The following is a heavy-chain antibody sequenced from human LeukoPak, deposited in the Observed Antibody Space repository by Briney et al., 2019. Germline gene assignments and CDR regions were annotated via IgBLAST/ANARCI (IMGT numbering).Heavy chain of an antibody. Sequence: HPGRSLRLSCAASGFTFSSYAMHWVRQTPGKGLDWVAVISHHGSDKFYAGSVKGRFTISRDNSKNTLYLQMNSLRAEDTAVYYCARGAFTMVRGKTFWGPGFDYWGQGTLVTVSS. CDR1: GFTFSSYA. V-gene: IGHV3-30-3*01. CDR2: ISHHGSDK. J-gene: IGHJ4*02. D-gene: IGHD3-10*01. CDR3: ARGAFTMVRGKTFWGPGFDY.